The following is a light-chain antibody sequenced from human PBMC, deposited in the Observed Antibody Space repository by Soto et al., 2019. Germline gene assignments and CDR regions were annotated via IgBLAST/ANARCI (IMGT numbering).Light chain of an antibody. CDR1: TGAVTSGHY. CDR3: LLYYGGAVV. Sequence: QAVVTQEPSLTVSPGGTVTLTCASSTGAVTSGHYPNWFQQRPGQAPGALIYSTSNKHSWTPARLSGSLLGGKAALTLSGVQPEEEAEYYCLLYYGGAVVFGGGTKLTVL. J-gene: IGLJ2*01. V-gene: IGLV7-43*01. CDR2: STS.